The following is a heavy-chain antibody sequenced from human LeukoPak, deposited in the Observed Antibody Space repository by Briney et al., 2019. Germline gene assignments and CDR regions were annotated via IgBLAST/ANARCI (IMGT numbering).Heavy chain of an antibody. J-gene: IGHJ6*02. Sequence: QPGGSLRLSCAASGFTFDDYAMHWVRQAPGKGLEWVSGISWNSGSIGYADSVKGRFTISRDNAKNSLYLQMNSLRAEDTALYYCAKDIPPYYYGSGHGMDVWGQGTTVTVSS. V-gene: IGHV3-9*01. CDR2: ISWNSGSI. D-gene: IGHD3-10*01. CDR1: GFTFDDYA. CDR3: AKDIPPYYYGSGHGMDV.